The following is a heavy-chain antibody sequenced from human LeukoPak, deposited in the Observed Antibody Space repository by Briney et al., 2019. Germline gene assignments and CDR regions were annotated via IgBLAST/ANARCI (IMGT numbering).Heavy chain of an antibody. D-gene: IGHD2-15*01. V-gene: IGHV5-10-1*01. CDR1: GYRFANYW. CDR2: IDPSDSYT. Sequence: GEPLRISCKGSGYRFANYWISWVRQMPGKGLEWMGRIDPSDSYTDYSPSFQGHVTISADKSISTAYLQWNSLKASDTAVYYCARPDCSGGNCYLLTYWGQGSLVTVSS. J-gene: IGHJ4*02. CDR3: ARPDCSGGNCYLLTY.